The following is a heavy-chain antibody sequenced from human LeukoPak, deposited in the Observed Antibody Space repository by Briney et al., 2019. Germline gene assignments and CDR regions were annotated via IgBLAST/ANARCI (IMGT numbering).Heavy chain of an antibody. CDR2: VSSSGRTI. J-gene: IGHJ3*02. Sequence: GGSLRLSCAASGFTFDDYTMHWVRQAPGKGLEWVSYVSSSGRTIYYADSVKGRFTISRDNAKNSLYLQMNSLRAEDTAVYYCARPTAEAFDIWGQGTMVTVSS. CDR3: ARPTAEAFDI. D-gene: IGHD1-14*01. CDR1: GFTFDDYT. V-gene: IGHV3-48*03.